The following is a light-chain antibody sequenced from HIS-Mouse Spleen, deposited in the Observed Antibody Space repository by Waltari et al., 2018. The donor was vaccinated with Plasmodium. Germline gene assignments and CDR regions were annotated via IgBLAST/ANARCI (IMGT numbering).Light chain of an antibody. CDR1: NIGSKS. CDR2: EDS. V-gene: IGLV3-21*02. CDR3: QVWDSSSDHVV. J-gene: IGLJ2*01. Sequence: SYVLTQPPSVSVAPGQTARITCGGNNIGSKSVHWYPQKPGPAPVLAVYEDSHRPSGTPERFYGSNSGNTATLTISRVEAGDEADYYCQVWDSSSDHVVFGGGTKLTVL.